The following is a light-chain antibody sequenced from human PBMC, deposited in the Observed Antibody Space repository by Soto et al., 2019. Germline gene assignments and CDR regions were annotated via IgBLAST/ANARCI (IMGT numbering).Light chain of an antibody. J-gene: IGKJ3*01. Sequence: QLTQSPSSLSASVGDRVTITCRASQDISRYLAWYQQKAGKAPKLLIYGTSTLQSGLPSRFSAFGSGTEFTLTISSLQPEDFATYHCQQLRRTPFTFGPWTTGDV. CDR1: QDISRY. CDR2: GTS. CDR3: QQLRRTPFT. V-gene: IGKV1-9*01.